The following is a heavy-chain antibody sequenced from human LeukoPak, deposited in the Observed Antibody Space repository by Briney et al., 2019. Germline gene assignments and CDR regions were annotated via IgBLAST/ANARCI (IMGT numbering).Heavy chain of an antibody. CDR2: MYYRGSS. V-gene: IGHV4-59*01. D-gene: IGHD5-24*01. CDR3: ARDSRAYNPGGVDY. J-gene: IGHJ4*02. Sequence: SETLSLTCSFSGVSISTYYWSWIRQPPGKGLEWIGYMYYRGSSNYNPSLKSRVTISIDTSKSQFSLKLTSVTAADTAVYYCARDSRAYNPGGVDYWGQGTLVSVSS. CDR1: GVSISTYY.